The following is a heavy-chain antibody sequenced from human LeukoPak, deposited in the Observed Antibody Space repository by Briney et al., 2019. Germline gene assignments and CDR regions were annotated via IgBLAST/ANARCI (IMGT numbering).Heavy chain of an antibody. D-gene: IGHD3-16*02. CDR1: GYTFTSYA. V-gene: IGHV1-3*01. CDR2: IKAGNGNT. CDR3: ARDLADLSDYDYVWGSYRSGGFVY. Sequence: ASVKVSCKATGYTFTSYAMHWVRQAPGQRLEWMGGIKAGNGNTKYSQKFQGRVTITRDTSASTAYMELSSLRSEDTAVYYCARDLADLSDYDYVWGSYRSGGFVYWGQRTLVTVSS. J-gene: IGHJ4*02.